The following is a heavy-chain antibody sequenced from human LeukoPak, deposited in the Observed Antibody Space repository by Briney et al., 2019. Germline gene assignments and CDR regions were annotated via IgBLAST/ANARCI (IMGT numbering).Heavy chain of an antibody. CDR2: IYYSWRN. J-gene: IGHJ3*02. Sequence: SDTLSLPCTVCGGSITRHYWRWIRQAPGKGLEWMGFIYYSWRNKYNPSLPSRVTISLDTSEKKFSLKVTSVTAADTAVYYCTGLLDKDSSGDPDTFDMWGQGTVVTVSS. V-gene: IGHV4-59*08. D-gene: IGHD3-22*01. CDR3: TGLLDKDSSGDPDTFDM. CDR1: GGSITRHY.